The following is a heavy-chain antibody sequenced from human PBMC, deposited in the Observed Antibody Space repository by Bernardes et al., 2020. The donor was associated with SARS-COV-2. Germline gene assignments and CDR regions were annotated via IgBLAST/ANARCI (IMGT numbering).Heavy chain of an antibody. Sequence: SETLSLTCTVSGGSIRSYYWSWIRQPPGTGLEWIGYIYYSGSTNYNPSLKSRVTISVDTSKNQFSLKLSSVTAADTAVYYCARSRGYSEFDYWGQGTLVTVSS. D-gene: IGHD5-18*01. CDR1: GGSIRSYY. CDR2: IYYSGST. V-gene: IGHV4-59*08. J-gene: IGHJ4*02. CDR3: ARSRGYSEFDY.